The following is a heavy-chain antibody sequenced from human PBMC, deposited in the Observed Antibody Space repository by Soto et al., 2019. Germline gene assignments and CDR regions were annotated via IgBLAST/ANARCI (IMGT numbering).Heavy chain of an antibody. J-gene: IGHJ4*02. Sequence: GGSLRLSCAASGFTFSSYAMSWVRQAPGKGFECVLVIIGSGGSTYYADSVKGLFTISRDNSKNTLYLQMNSLRAVDTAVYYCAKDHSRVPREAFDYWGQGTLVTVSS. V-gene: IGHV3-23*01. CDR1: GFTFSSYA. CDR3: AKDHSRVPREAFDY. CDR2: IIGSGGST.